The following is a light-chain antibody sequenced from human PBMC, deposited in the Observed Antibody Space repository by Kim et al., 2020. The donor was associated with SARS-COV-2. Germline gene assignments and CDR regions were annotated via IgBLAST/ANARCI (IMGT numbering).Light chain of an antibody. Sequence: APGKTARITCGGNNIGSKSVHWYQQKPGQAPVLVIYYDSDRPSGIPERFSGSNSGNTATLTISRVEAGDEADYYCQVWDRSSDHVVFGGGTQLTVL. CDR2: YDS. CDR1: NIGSKS. J-gene: IGLJ2*01. CDR3: QVWDRSSDHVV. V-gene: IGLV3-21*04.